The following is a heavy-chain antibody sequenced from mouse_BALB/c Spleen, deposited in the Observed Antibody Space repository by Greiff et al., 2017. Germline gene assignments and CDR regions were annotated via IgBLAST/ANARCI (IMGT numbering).Heavy chain of an antibody. CDR3: AREGGNYVDYAMDY. CDR2: ISSGGST. J-gene: IGHJ4*01. CDR1: GFTFSSYA. D-gene: IGHD2-1*01. V-gene: IGHV5-6-5*01. Sequence: EVNLVESGGGLVKPGGSLKLSCAASGFTFSSYAMSWVRQTPEKRLEWVASISSGGSTYYPDSVKGRFTISRDNARNILYLQMSSLRSEDTAMYYCAREGGNYVDYAMDYWGQGTSVTVSS.